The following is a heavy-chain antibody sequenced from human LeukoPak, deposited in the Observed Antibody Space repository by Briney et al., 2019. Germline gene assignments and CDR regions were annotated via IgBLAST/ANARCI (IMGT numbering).Heavy chain of an antibody. CDR1: GFTFSSYS. J-gene: IGHJ4*02. D-gene: IGHD1-1*01. V-gene: IGHV3-21*05. CDR3: ARDMEGGDYFDY. CDR2: ISSSSSPI. Sequence: GGSLRLSCAASGFTFSSYSMDWVRQAPGKGLEWVSYISSSSSPIYYADSVKGRFTISRDNAKNSLYLQMNSLRAEDTAVYYCARDMEGGDYFDYWGQGTLVTVSS.